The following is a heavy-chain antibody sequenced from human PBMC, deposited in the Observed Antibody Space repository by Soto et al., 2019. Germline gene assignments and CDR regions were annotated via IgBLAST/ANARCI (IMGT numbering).Heavy chain of an antibody. D-gene: IGHD3-22*01. Sequence: SETLSLTCAVSGGSISSGGYSWSWIRQPPGKGLEWIGSIYHTGNTYYNPSLRSRVTISVDTSKNQFSLKLTSVTAADTAVYYCARDYYDSSDYTTNWFDPWGQGTLVTVSS. CDR2: IYHTGNT. J-gene: IGHJ5*02. CDR3: ARDYYDSSDYTTNWFDP. V-gene: IGHV4-39*01. CDR1: GGSISSGGYS.